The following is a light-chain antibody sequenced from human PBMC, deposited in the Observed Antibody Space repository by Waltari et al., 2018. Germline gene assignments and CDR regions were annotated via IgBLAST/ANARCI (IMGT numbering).Light chain of an antibody. Sequence: SERPQDLAVFVALGRTARITSQGDSVGRSIATGYQQKPGQAPVLVIYGKNNRPSGIPDRFSGSSSGNTASLTITGAQAEDEADYYCNSRDSSGNHWVFGGGTKLTVL. CDR3: NSRDSSGNHWV. CDR1: SVGRSI. J-gene: IGLJ3*02. CDR2: GKN. V-gene: IGLV3-19*01.